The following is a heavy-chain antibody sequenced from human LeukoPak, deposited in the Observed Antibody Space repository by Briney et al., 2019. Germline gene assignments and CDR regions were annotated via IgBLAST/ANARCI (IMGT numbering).Heavy chain of an antibody. CDR3: ARNLEWELQEDYYGMDV. J-gene: IGHJ6*02. CDR2: ISYDGSNK. CDR1: GFTFSSYA. D-gene: IGHD1-26*01. V-gene: IGHV3-30-3*01. Sequence: PARSLRLSCAAAGFTFSSYAMHWVRQAPGKGLEWVAVISYDGSNKYYADSVKGRFTISRDNSKNTLYLQMNSLRAEDTAVYYCARNLEWELQEDYYGMDVWGQGTTVTVSS.